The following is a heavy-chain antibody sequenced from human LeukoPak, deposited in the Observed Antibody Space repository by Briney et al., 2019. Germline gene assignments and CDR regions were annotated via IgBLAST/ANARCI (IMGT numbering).Heavy chain of an antibody. CDR3: AKAVGTVTSSGYFDY. CDR1: GFTFSSYA. D-gene: IGHD4-17*01. CDR2: ISGSGGST. V-gene: IGHV3-23*01. Sequence: GGSLRLTCAASGFTFSSYAMSWVRQAPGKGLEWVSAISGSGGSTYYADSVKGRFTISRDNSKNTLYLQMNSLRAEDTAVYYCAKAVGTVTSSGYFDYWGQGTLVTVSS. J-gene: IGHJ4*02.